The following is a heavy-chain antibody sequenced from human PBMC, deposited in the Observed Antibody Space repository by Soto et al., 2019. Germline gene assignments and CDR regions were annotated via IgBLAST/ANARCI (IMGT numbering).Heavy chain of an antibody. CDR2: IYHSGST. D-gene: IGHD3-10*01. Sequence: PSETLSLTCAVSGFSVSRGYYWGWVRPRPGEGRGGVGSIYHSGSTYYNPSLKSRVTISVDTSKNQFSLKLSSVTAADTAVYYCARDAYYYGSGSYYNVAYYYYGMDVWGQGTTVTVSS. CDR1: GFSVSRGYY. V-gene: IGHV4-38-2*02. CDR3: ARDAYYYGSGSYYNVAYYYYGMDV. J-gene: IGHJ6*02.